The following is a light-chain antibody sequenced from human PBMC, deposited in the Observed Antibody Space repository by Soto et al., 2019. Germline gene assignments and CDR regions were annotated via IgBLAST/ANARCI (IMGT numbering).Light chain of an antibody. V-gene: IGKV3D-15*01. CDR2: GAS. J-gene: IGKJ4*01. CDR3: QQYNNWPVT. CDR1: QSINND. Sequence: EIVMTQSPATLSVSPGETTRLSCRASQSINNDVAWYQQKVGQTPRLLTHGASTRATGIAARFSGSGSGTEFTLTISGLQSEDFATYYCQQYNNWPVTFGGGTKVDIK.